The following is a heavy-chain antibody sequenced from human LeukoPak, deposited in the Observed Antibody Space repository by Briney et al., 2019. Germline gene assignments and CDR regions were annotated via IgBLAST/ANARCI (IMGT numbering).Heavy chain of an antibody. D-gene: IGHD3-9*01. CDR3: ARGIRYYDILTGYPKDYGMDV. V-gene: IGHV1-8*02. Sequence: ASVKVSCKASGYTFTGYYMHWVRQAPGQGLEWMGWMNPNSGNTGYAQKFQGRVTMTRNTSISTAYMELSSLRSEDTAVYYCARGIRYYDILTGYPKDYGMDVWGQGTTVTVSS. CDR2: MNPNSGNT. J-gene: IGHJ6*02. CDR1: GYTFTGYY.